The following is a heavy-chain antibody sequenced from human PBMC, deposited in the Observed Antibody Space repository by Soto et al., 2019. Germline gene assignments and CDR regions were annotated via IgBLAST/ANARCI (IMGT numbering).Heavy chain of an antibody. V-gene: IGHV4-39*01. D-gene: IGHD3-10*02. J-gene: IGHJ6*03. Sequence: SETLSLTCTVSGGSISSSSYYWGWIRQPPGKGLEWIGSIYYSGSTYYNPSLKSRFTISVDTSKNQFSLKLSYVTAADTAVYYCARHMSNYYYYDMDVWGKGTTVTVSS. CDR2: IYYSGST. CDR3: ARHMSNYYYYDMDV. CDR1: GGSISSSSYY.